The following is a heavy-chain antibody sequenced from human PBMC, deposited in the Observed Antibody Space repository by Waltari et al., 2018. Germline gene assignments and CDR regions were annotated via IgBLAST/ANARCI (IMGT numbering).Heavy chain of an antibody. J-gene: IGHJ4*02. CDR1: GYTFTSYD. CDR2: MNPNSGNT. CDR3: ARNPYLSYDFWSGYDERYFDY. D-gene: IGHD3-3*01. Sequence: QVQLVQSGAEVKKPGASVKVSCKASGYTFTSYDINWVRQATGQGLEWMGWMNPNSGNTGYAQKFQGRVTMTRNTSISTAYMELSSLRSEDTAVYYCARNPYLSYDFWSGYDERYFDYWGQGTLVTVSS. V-gene: IGHV1-8*01.